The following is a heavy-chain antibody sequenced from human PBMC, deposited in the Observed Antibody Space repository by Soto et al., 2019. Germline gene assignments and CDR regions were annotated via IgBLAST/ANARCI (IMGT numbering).Heavy chain of an antibody. CDR2: IYYSGST. CDR3: ARLYCSSTSCHHILFDY. Sequence: SETLSLTCTVSGGSISSSSYYWGWIRQPPGKGLEWIGSIYYSGSTYYNPSLKSRVTISVDTSKNQFSLKLSSVTAADTAVYYCARLYCSSTSCHHILFDYWGQGTLVTVSS. CDR1: GGSISSSSYY. J-gene: IGHJ4*02. D-gene: IGHD2-2*01. V-gene: IGHV4-39*01.